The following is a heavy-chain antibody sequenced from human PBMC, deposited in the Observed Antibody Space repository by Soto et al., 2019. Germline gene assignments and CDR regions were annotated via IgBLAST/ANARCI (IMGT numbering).Heavy chain of an antibody. CDR2: IYPGDSDT. CDR3: AADLPSHPGYYYYGMDV. CDR1: GYSFTSYW. V-gene: IGHV5-51*01. Sequence: GESLKISCKGSGYSFTSYWIGWVRQMPGKGLEWMGIIYPGDSDTRYSPSFQGQVTISADKSISTAYLQWSSLKASDTAVYYCAADLPSHPGYYYYGMDVWGQGTTVTVSS. J-gene: IGHJ6*02.